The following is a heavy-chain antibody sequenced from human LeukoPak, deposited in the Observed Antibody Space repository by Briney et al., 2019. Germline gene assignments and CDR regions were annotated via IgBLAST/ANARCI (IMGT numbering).Heavy chain of an antibody. Sequence: GASVKVSCKASGYTFTGYYMHWVRQAPGQGLEWMGWITPNSGGTNYAQKFQGRVTMTRDTSISTAYMELNRLTSDDTAVYYCTRPAATGHFDSWGQGTLVTVSS. CDR1: GYTFTGYY. D-gene: IGHD6-13*01. J-gene: IGHJ4*02. CDR2: ITPNSGGT. V-gene: IGHV1-2*02. CDR3: TRPAATGHFDS.